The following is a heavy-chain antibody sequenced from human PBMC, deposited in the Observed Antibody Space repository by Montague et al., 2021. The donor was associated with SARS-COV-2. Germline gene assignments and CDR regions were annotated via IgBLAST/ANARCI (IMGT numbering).Heavy chain of an antibody. V-gene: IGHV4-31*03. J-gene: IGHJ2*01. D-gene: IGHD3-3*01. Sequence: TLSLTCTVSGGSISSGGYYWSWIRQPPGKGLEWIGFIYYSESTYYNPSLKSRVTISVDTSKNQFSLKLSSVTAADTAVYYCARDPINRITIFGVVTRGWYFDLWGRGTLVTVSS. CDR2: IYYSEST. CDR1: GGSISSGGYY. CDR3: ARDPINRITIFGVVTRGWYFDL.